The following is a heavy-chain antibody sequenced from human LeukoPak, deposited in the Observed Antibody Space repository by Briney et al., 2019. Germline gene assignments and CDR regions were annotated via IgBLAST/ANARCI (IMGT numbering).Heavy chain of an antibody. CDR3: ARDVRGQYYFDY. CDR2: ISSDGSRK. V-gene: IGHV3-30*03. J-gene: IGHJ4*02. D-gene: IGHD3-10*02. Sequence: GGSLRLSCRASRFSFSDYDMHWVRQAPGKGLEWVAVISSDGSRKHYGDSVKGRFTISRDNAKNSLYLQMNSLRAEDTAVYYCARDVRGQYYFDYWGRGTLVTVSS. CDR1: RFSFSDYD.